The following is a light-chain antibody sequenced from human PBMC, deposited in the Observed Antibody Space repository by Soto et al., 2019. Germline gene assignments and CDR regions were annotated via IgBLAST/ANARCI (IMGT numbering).Light chain of an antibody. Sequence: EIVMTQSPATLSVSPGERATLSCRASQSVNSNLAWYQQKRGQAPRLLIYEASSRSTGIPAMFSASGSGTEFTLTISSLQSEDFAVYYCEQYNNWPLTFGGGTNVEIK. CDR3: EQYNNWPLT. CDR2: EAS. V-gene: IGKV3-15*01. CDR1: QSVNSN. J-gene: IGKJ4*01.